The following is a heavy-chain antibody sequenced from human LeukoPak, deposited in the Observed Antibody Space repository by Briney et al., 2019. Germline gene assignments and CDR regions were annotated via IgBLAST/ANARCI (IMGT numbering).Heavy chain of an antibody. D-gene: IGHD1-26*01. CDR2: IIPILGIA. CDR1: GGTFSSYA. V-gene: IGHV1-69*04. J-gene: IGHJ4*02. Sequence: SVKVSCTASGGTFSSYAISWVRQAPGQGLEWMGRIIPILGIANYAQKFQGRVTITADKSTSTAYMELSSLRSEDTAVYYCARDPSGSYFDYWGQGTLVTVSS. CDR3: ARDPSGSYFDY.